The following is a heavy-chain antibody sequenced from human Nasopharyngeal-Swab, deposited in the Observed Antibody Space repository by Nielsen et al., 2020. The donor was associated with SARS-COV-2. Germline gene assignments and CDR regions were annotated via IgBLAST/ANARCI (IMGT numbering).Heavy chain of an antibody. Sequence: LETLSLTCTVSGGSISSSSYYWGWIRQPPGKGLEWIGSIYYSGSTYYNPSLKSRVTISVDTSKNQFSLKLSSVTAADTAVYYCARMSIAAAGTGSYWGQGTLVTVSS. J-gene: IGHJ4*02. V-gene: IGHV4-39*01. D-gene: IGHD6-13*01. CDR2: IYYSGST. CDR1: GGSISSSSYY. CDR3: ARMSIAAAGTGSY.